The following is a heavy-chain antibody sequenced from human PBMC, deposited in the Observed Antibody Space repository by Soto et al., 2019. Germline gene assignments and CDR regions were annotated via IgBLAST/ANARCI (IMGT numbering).Heavy chain of an antibody. J-gene: IGHJ3*02. Sequence: PGGSLRLSCAASGFTFSSYAMSWVRQAPGKGLEWVSAISGSGGSTYYADSVKGRFTISRDNSKNTLYLQMNSLRAEDTAVYYCAKDRIAARSWGTHAFDIWGQGTMVTVSS. CDR3: AKDRIAARSWGTHAFDI. CDR2: ISGSGGST. V-gene: IGHV3-23*01. D-gene: IGHD6-6*01. CDR1: GFTFSSYA.